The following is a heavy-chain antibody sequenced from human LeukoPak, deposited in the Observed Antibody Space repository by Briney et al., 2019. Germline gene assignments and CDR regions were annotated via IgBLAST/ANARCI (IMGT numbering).Heavy chain of an antibody. Sequence: SETLSFTCTVSGGSISSSSYYWGWIRQPPGKGLEWIGSIYYSGSTYYNPSLKSRVTISVDTSKNQFSLKLSSVTAADTAVYYCARVQIRITMVRGLYYFDYWGQGTLVTVSS. V-gene: IGHV4-39*07. CDR3: ARVQIRITMVRGLYYFDY. CDR2: IYYSGST. D-gene: IGHD3-10*01. J-gene: IGHJ4*02. CDR1: GGSISSSSYY.